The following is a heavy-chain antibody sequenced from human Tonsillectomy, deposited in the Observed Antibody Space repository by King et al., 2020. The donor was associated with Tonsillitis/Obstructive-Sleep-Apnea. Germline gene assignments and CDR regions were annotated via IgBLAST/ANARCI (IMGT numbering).Heavy chain of an antibody. CDR2: INPSGGST. V-gene: IGHV1-46*01. J-gene: IGHJ6*03. D-gene: IGHD3-3*01. Sequence: VQLVESGAEVKKPGASVKVSCKASGYTFTSYSMHWVRQAPGQGLQWMGIINPSGGSTTYAQNFQGRVTMTSDTSTSTLYMELSSLRSEDTAVYYCATAGHYTSEMCYFYPYMDVWGKGTTVTVSS. CDR1: GYTFTSYS. CDR3: ATAGHYTSEMCYFYPYMDV.